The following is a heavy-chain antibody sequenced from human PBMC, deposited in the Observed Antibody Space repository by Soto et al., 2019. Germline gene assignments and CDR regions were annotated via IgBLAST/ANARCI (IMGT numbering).Heavy chain of an antibody. J-gene: IGHJ6*02. V-gene: IGHV5-10-1*01. CDR2: IVPCDFYT. CDR3: ARQGMVRGVTYYYYYGMDV. D-gene: IGHD3-10*01. Sequence: PGESLKISCKGSGYSFTSYWISWVRQMPGKGLEWLGWIVPCDFYTNYSPSFQGHVTISADKSISTAFLQWSSLKASDTAMYYCARQGMVRGVTYYYYYGMDVWGQGTTVTVSS. CDR1: GYSFTSYW.